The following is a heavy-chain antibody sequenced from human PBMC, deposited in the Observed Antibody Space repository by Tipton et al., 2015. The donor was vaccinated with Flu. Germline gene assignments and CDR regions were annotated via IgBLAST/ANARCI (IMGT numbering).Heavy chain of an antibody. J-gene: IGHJ4*02. D-gene: IGHD3-10*01. CDR3: ARSTYYYGSGSSDY. CDR1: GDSISSRYY. CDR2: IYSTGTT. Sequence: TLSLTCAVSGDSISSRYYWAWIRQPPGRGLEWIGRIYSTGTTKYNPSLESRVTISADMSKNQFTLKLSSVTAADTAVYYCARSTYYYGSGSSDYWGQGTLVTVSS. V-gene: IGHV4-38-2*01.